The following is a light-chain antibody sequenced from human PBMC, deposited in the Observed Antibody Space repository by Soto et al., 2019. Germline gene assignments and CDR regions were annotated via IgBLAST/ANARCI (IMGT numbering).Light chain of an antibody. Sequence: DIQMTQSPSSLSPSVGDRVTITCRASRSISDWLAWYQQKPGKAPELLIYAASSLQSGVTSRFSGSGSETDFTLTISSLQPEDFATYSCQHSTTWTFGQGTKVDIK. CDR2: AAS. CDR3: QHSTTWT. V-gene: IGKV1-39*01. J-gene: IGKJ1*01. CDR1: RSISDW.